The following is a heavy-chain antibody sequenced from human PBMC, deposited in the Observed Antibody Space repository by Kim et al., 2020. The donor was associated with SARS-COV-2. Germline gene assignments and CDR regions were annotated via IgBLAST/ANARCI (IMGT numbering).Heavy chain of an antibody. V-gene: IGHV5-51*01. J-gene: IGHJ3*02. CDR3: ARPPLPYYYVAFDI. Sequence: SSQGQVTIAADNSISTAYLQWSSLKASDTAMYYCARPPLPYYYVAFDIWGQGTMVTVSS. D-gene: IGHD3-10*02.